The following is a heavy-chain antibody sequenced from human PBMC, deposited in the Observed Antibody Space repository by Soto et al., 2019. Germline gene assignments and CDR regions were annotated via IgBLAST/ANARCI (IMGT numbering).Heavy chain of an antibody. D-gene: IGHD2-8*01. CDR2: ICNSGTT. V-gene: IGHV4-59*12. CDR3: SRGELMVYAICYYYYGMDV. J-gene: IGHJ6*02. CDR1: GGSIRSYC. Sequence: ETLSLTCTVSGGSIRSYCWTWIRQPPGEGLEWIGCICNSGTTNYNPSLKSRVAISIDTQKNQFSLQLSSVTAADTAVYYCSRGELMVYAICYYYYGMDVWGQGTTVTVSS.